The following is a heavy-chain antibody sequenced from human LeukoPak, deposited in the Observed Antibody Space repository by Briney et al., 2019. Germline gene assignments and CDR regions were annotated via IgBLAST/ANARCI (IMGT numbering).Heavy chain of an antibody. CDR3: ARDPNDSSGYQWYFDL. D-gene: IGHD3-22*01. CDR1: GGSISSYY. Sequence: SETLSLTCTVSGGSISSYYWSWIRQPPGKGLEWIGYIYYSGSTNYNPSLKSRVTISVDTSKNQFSLKLSSVTAAHTAVYYCARDPNDSSGYQWYFDLWGGGTLVTVSS. CDR2: IYYSGST. V-gene: IGHV4-59*01. J-gene: IGHJ2*01.